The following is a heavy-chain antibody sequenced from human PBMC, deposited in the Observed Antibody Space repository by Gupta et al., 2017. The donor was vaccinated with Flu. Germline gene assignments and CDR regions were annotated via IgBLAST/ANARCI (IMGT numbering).Heavy chain of an antibody. V-gene: IGHV3-74*03. CDR3: ARSNYFLNGYSYYLDN. CDR2: ILPNGVTP. J-gene: IGHJ4*02. D-gene: IGHD3-3*01. Sequence: PGKGLVWLSRILPNGVTPTYADFVQGRFSISRDDAKNTLYLQMYSLRAEDAGVYYCARSNYFLNGYSYYLDNWGQGSLVTVSS.